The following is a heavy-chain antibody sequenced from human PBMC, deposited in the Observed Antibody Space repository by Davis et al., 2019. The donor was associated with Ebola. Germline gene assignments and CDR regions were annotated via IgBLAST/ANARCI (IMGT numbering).Heavy chain of an antibody. V-gene: IGHV3-64*04. Sequence: GESLKISCLASGFTFSSYAMHWVRQAPGKGLQYLAGITSNGGNTYHADSVKGRFTISRDNPKNSLYLQMNSLRAEDTAIYYCARDLPYSARPNYYFDYWGQGTLVTVSS. CDR2: ITSNGGNT. CDR1: GFTFSSYA. CDR3: ARDLPYSARPNYYFDY. D-gene: IGHD6-6*01. J-gene: IGHJ4*02.